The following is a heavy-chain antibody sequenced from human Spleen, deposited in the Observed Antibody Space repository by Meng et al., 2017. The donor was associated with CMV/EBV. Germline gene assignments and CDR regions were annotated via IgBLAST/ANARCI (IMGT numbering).Heavy chain of an antibody. Sequence: SETLSLTCAISGDSVSSNSAAWNWIRQSPSRGLEWLGRTYCRSKWYNDYAVSVKSRITINPDTSKNQFSLQLNSVTPEDTAVYYCARDDWLAARRAFDIWGQGTMVTVSS. V-gene: IGHV6-1*01. J-gene: IGHJ3*02. CDR2: TYCRSKWYN. CDR1: GDSVSSNSAA. CDR3: ARDDWLAARRAFDI. D-gene: IGHD6-6*01.